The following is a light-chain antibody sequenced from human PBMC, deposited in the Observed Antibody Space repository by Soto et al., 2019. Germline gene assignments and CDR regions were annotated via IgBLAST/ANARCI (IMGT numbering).Light chain of an antibody. J-gene: IGKJ5*01. Sequence: DIVMTQSLDSLAPSLGERATISCRSSQSVLYSSDNKNYLAWYQQKPGQPPKLLIYWAYTRESGVHDRFSGSGSGTDFTLTISSLQAEDVAVYYCKQYYSTPITFGQGTRLDIK. V-gene: IGKV4-1*01. CDR1: QSVLYSSDNKNY. CDR2: WAY. CDR3: KQYYSTPIT.